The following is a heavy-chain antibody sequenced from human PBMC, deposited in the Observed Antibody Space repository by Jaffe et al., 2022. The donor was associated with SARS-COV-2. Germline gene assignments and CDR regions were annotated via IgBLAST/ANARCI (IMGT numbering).Heavy chain of an antibody. J-gene: IGHJ4*02. V-gene: IGHV1-3*01. Sequence: QVQLVQSGAEVKKPGASVKVSCKASGYTFTSYAMHWVRQAPGQRLEWMGWINAGNGNTKYSQKFQGRVTITRDTSASTAYMELSSLRSEDTAVYYCARAASVRSSSWYQYFDYWGQGTLVTVSS. CDR1: GYTFTSYA. CDR2: INAGNGNT. CDR3: ARAASVRSSSWYQYFDY. D-gene: IGHD6-13*01.